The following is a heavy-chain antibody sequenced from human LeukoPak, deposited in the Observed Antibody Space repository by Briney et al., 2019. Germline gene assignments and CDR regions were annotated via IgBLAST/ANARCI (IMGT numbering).Heavy chain of an antibody. V-gene: IGHV1-18*01. J-gene: IGHJ5*02. CDR1: GYTFTSYG. Sequence: ASVKVSCKASGYTFTSYGINWVRQAPGQGLELMGWISTYDGDTNYTQKLQGRVTMTTDTSTSTAYMELRSLRSDDTAVYYCARGALRGVIAHNWFDPWGQGTLVTVSS. D-gene: IGHD3-10*01. CDR3: ARGALRGVIAHNWFDP. CDR2: ISTYDGDT.